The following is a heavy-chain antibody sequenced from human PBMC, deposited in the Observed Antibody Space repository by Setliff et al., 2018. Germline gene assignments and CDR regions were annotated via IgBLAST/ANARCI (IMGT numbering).Heavy chain of an antibody. CDR1: GGSISSDNFL. V-gene: IGHV4-30-4*01. D-gene: IGHD3-3*01. J-gene: IGHJ4*01. CDR3: ARPDDYYNFYAY. CDR2: IFYSGST. Sequence: SETLSLTCTVSGGSISSDNFLWSWIRQHPEKGLEWIAYIFYSGSTYYNPSLKSRVTISIDASKNQFSLKQDSVTAADTAVYYCARPDDYYNFYAYWGQGTLVTVSS.